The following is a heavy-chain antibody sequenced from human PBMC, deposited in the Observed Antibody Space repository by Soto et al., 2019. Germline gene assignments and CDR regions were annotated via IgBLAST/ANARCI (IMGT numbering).Heavy chain of an antibody. CDR2: IIPIFGTA. J-gene: IGHJ3*02. CDR3: ASLGAGYCSSTSCLDAFDI. D-gene: IGHD2-2*01. V-gene: IGHV1-69*13. Sequence: SVKVSCKASGGTFSSYAISWVRQAPGQGLEWMGGIIPIFGTANYAQKFQGRVTITADESTSTAYMELSSLRSEDTAVYYCASLGAGYCSSTSCLDAFDIWGQGTMVTVSS. CDR1: GGTFSSYA.